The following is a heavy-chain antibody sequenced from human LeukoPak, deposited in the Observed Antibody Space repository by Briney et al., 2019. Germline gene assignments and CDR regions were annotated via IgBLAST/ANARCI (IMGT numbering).Heavy chain of an antibody. CDR3: AKDELVRFVGAFDI. CDR2: ISYDGSYT. V-gene: IGHV3-30*18. D-gene: IGHD6-13*01. J-gene: IGHJ3*02. Sequence: GGSLRLSCAASGFTFNIYGMHWVRQAPGKGLEWVAFISYDGSYTYYADSVKGRFTISRDNSKSTLYLQMNSLRPEDTAVYYCAKDELVRFVGAFDIWGQGTVVTVSS. CDR1: GFTFNIYG.